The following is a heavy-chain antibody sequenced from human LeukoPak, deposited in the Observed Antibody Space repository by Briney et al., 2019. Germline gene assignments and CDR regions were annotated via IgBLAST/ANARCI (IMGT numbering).Heavy chain of an antibody. D-gene: IGHD2-21*02. V-gene: IGHV3-7*01. J-gene: IGHJ6*03. Sequence: GGSLRLSCAASGFTFSSYWMSWVRQAPGKGLEWVDNIKQDGSEKYYVDSVKGRFTISRDNAKNSLYLQMNSLRAEDTAVYYCARHPLVTGNYYYYYYMDVWGKGTTVTVSS. CDR3: ARHPLVTGNYYYYYYMDV. CDR2: IKQDGSEK. CDR1: GFTFSSYW.